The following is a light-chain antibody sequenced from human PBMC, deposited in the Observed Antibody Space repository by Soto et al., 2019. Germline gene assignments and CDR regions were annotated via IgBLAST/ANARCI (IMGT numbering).Light chain of an antibody. CDR1: QSISSW. J-gene: IGKJ4*01. V-gene: IGKV1-5*03. CDR2: KAS. Sequence: DIQMTQSPSTLSASVGDRVTITCRASQSISSWLGWYQQKPGKAPKRLIYKASSLESGVPSRFSGSGSGTEFTLTISSLQPDDFATYYCQQYNSYLLTFGGGTKVEIK. CDR3: QQYNSYLLT.